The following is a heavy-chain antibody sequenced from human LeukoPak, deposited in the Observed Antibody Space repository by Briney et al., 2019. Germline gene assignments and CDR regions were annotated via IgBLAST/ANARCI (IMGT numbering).Heavy chain of an antibody. CDR2: ISYDGSNK. V-gene: IGHV3-30*03. Sequence: PGGSPRLSCAASGFTFSSYGMHWVRQAPGKGLEGVAVISYDGSNKYYADSVKGRFTISRDNAKNSLYLQMNSLRAEDTAVYYCARPKVAGEPTNWFDPWGQGTLVTVSS. D-gene: IGHD3-10*01. CDR1: GFTFSSYG. CDR3: ARPKVAGEPTNWFDP. J-gene: IGHJ5*02.